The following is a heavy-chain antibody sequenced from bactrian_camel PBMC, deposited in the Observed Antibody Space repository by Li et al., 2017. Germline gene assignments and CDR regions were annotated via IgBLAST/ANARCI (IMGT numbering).Heavy chain of an antibody. D-gene: IGHD3*01. CDR3: ATDSWGLGREYNV. J-gene: IGHJ4*01. CDR1: GFTSSTYV. Sequence: QVQLVESGGGLVQPGGSLRLSCAASGFTSSTYVMYWVRQAPGKGLEWVASIYNQNKYTYYTDAVKGRFTISRVNAKHTVWLQMNTLRTEDTALYYCATDSWGLGREYNVWGQGTQVTVS. V-gene: IGHV3-2*01. CDR2: IYNQNKYT.